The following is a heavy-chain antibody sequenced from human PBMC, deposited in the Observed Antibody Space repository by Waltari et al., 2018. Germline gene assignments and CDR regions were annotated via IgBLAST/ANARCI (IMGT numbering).Heavy chain of an antibody. CDR2: ISWNSGSI. D-gene: IGHD5-12*01. J-gene: IGHJ4*02. Sequence: EVQLVESGGGLVQPGRSLRLSCAASGFTFDDYAMHWVRQAPGKGLEWVSGISWNSGSIGYADSVKGRFTISRDNAKNSLYLQMNSLRAEDTALYYCANIEEGDIGYWGQGTLVTVSS. CDR3: ANIEEGDIGY. V-gene: IGHV3-9*01. CDR1: GFTFDDYA.